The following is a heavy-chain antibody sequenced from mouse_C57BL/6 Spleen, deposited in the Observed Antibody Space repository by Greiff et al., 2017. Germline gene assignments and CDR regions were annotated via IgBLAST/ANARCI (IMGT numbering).Heavy chain of an antibody. CDR1: GYTFTSYW. D-gene: IGHD1-1*01. CDR2: IHPNSGST. Sequence: QVQLQQPGAELVKPGASVKLSCKASGYTFTSYWMHWVKQRPGQGLEWIGMIHPNSGSTNYNEKFKSKATLTVDKSSSTAYMQLSSLTSEDSAVYYCARPLVATGAMDYWGQGTSVTVSS. V-gene: IGHV1-64*01. CDR3: ARPLVATGAMDY. J-gene: IGHJ4*01.